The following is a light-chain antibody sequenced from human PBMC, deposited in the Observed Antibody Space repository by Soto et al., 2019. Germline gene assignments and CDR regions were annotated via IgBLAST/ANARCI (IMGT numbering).Light chain of an antibody. V-gene: IGKV1-5*03. CDR1: QSISPY. Sequence: DIQMTQSPSTLSASVGDRVTITCRATQSISPYSAWYQQKPGKAPKLLIYKASILQSGVPSTFSGSGSGTEFTLTISSLQPDDFATYYCQHYNTYRWTFGQGTKVDIK. CDR2: KAS. CDR3: QHYNTYRWT. J-gene: IGKJ1*01.